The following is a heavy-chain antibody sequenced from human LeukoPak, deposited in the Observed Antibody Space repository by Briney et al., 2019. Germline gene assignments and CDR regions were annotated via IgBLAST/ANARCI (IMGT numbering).Heavy chain of an antibody. V-gene: IGHV3-23*01. J-gene: IGHJ4*02. D-gene: IGHD3-10*01. CDR1: VFTFSIHA. CDR2: IRGRGDIT. CDR3: AKVRGYSGSGNYYDYFDY. Sequence: GGSLRLSCEPSVFTFSIHAMSWVRDAPGRGRGWGSAIRGRGDITYYADSVKGRFTISRDNSKNTLYLQMNSLRAEDTAVYYCAKVRGYSGSGNYYDYFDYWGQGTLVTVSS.